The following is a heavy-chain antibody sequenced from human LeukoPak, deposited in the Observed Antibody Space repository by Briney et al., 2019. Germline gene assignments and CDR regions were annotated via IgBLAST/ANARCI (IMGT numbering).Heavy chain of an antibody. V-gene: IGHV1-2*02. CDR1: GYTFTGYY. Sequence: ASVKASCKASGYTFTGYYMHWVRQAPGQGLEWMGWINPNSGGTNYAQKFQGRVTMTRDTSISTAYMELSRLRSDDTAVYYCARASGSYWWFDSWGQGTLVTVSS. CDR2: INPNSGGT. J-gene: IGHJ5*01. CDR3: ARASGSYWWFDS. D-gene: IGHD1-26*01.